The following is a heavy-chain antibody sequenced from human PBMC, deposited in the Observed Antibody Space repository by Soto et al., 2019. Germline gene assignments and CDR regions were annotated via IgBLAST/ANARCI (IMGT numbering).Heavy chain of an antibody. CDR3: ARGPRTQLWFPNVY. V-gene: IGHV1-2*02. CDR1: GYTFSDYY. J-gene: IGHJ4*02. CDR2: ISPKSGGT. D-gene: IGHD5-18*01. Sequence: GASVKVSCKXSGYTFSDYYLHWLRQAPGQGLEWMGWISPKSGGTHYAPKFEGRVTLTTDTSISTAFMELSRLTSDDTAVYYCARGPRTQLWFPNVYWGQGTLVTVSS.